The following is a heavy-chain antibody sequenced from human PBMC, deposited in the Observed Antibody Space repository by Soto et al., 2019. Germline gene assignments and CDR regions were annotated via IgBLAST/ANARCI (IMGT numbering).Heavy chain of an antibody. D-gene: IGHD3-16*01. J-gene: IGHJ6*03. CDR3: ARHWGDYYYYYMDV. Sequence: SETLSLTCTVSGGSISSYYWSWIRQPPGKGLEWIGYIYYSGSTNYNPSLKSRVTISVDTSKNQFSLKLSSVTAADTAVYYCARHWGDYYYYYMDVWGKGTTVTVSS. CDR1: GGSISSYY. V-gene: IGHV4-59*08. CDR2: IYYSGST.